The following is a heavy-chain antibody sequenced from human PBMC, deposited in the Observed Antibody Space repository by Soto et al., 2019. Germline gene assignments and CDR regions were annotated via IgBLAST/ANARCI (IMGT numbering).Heavy chain of an antibody. D-gene: IGHD5-12*01. CDR1: GGTFSSYA. Sequence: SVKVSCKTSGGTFSSYAISWVRQAPGQGLEWMGGIVPIVDTSTYAQKFQGRVTISADESTRTVNMELSSLRSEDTAVYYCARGAATKILVLMYDALEIWGQGTMVTVSS. V-gene: IGHV1-69*13. CDR3: ARGAATKILVLMYDALEI. CDR2: IVPIVDTS. J-gene: IGHJ3*02.